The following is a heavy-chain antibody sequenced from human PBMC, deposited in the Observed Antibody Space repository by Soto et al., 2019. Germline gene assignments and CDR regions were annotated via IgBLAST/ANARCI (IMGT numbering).Heavy chain of an antibody. J-gene: IGHJ4*02. CDR2: ISSSSSYI. CDR3: ARGSYDYVWGSYRYIPLATLVY. Sequence: PGGSLRLSCAASGFTFSSYSMNWVRQAPGKGLEWVSSISSSSSYIYYADSVKGRFTISRDNAKNSLYLQMNSLRAEDTAVYYCARGSYDYVWGSYRYIPLATLVYWGQGTLVTVSS. CDR1: GFTFSSYS. D-gene: IGHD3-16*02. V-gene: IGHV3-21*01.